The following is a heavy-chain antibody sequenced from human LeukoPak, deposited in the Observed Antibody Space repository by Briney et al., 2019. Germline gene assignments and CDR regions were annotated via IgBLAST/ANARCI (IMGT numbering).Heavy chain of an antibody. D-gene: IGHD6-19*01. V-gene: IGHV3-21*01. CDR2: ISSSSSYI. J-gene: IGHJ3*02. Sequence: PGGSLRLSCAASGFTFSSYSMNWVRQAPGKGLEWVSSISSSSSYIYYADSVKGRFTISRDNAKNSLYLQMNSLRAEDTAVYYCARDRLRYSSGWPDAFDIWGQGTMVTVSS. CDR1: GFTFSSYS. CDR3: ARDRLRYSSGWPDAFDI.